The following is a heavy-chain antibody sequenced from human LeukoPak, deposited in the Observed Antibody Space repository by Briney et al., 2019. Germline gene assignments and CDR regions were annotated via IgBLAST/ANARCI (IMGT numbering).Heavy chain of an antibody. CDR2: IYYSGST. D-gene: IGHD3-10*01. V-gene: IGHV4-39*07. Sequence: SETLSLTCTVSGGSISSYYWGWIRQPPGKGLEWIGTIYYSGSTFYNPSLKSRVTISVYTSKNQFSLKLTSVTAADTAVYYCARVPTITFFDYWGQGTLVTVSS. CDR1: GGSISSYY. CDR3: ARVPTITFFDY. J-gene: IGHJ4*02.